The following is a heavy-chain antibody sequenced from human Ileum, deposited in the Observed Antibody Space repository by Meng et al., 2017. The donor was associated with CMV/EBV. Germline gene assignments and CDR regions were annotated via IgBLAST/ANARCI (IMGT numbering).Heavy chain of an antibody. V-gene: IGHV1-8*01. CDR2: MNPNSGNT. J-gene: IGHJ6*02. D-gene: IGHD6-6*01. CDR1: GYTFTSYD. Sequence: ASVKVSCKASGYTFTSYDINWVRQATGQGLEWMGWMNPNSGNTGYAQKFQGRVTMTRNTSISTAYMELSSLRSEDTAVYYCAKGTSSSSWLADYYYGMDVWGQGTTVTVSS. CDR3: AKGTSSSSWLADYYYGMDV.